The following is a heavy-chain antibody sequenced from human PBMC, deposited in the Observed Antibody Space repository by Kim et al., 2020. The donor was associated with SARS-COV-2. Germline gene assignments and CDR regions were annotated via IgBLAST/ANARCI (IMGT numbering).Heavy chain of an antibody. D-gene: IGHD2-2*01. J-gene: IGHJ1*01. Sequence: ADSVKGRFTIPGDNSKNPLYLQMNSLRAEDTAVYYCAKSPGSTSSKYFQHWGQGTLVTVSS. V-gene: IGHV3-23*01. CDR3: AKSPGSTSSKYFQH.